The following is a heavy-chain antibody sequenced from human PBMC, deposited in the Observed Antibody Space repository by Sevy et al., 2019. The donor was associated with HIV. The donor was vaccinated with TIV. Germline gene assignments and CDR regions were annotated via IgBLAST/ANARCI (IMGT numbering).Heavy chain of an antibody. CDR3: AKRAYYYDSSGYYYFDY. CDR1: GFTFSSYA. D-gene: IGHD3-22*01. Sequence: GGSLRLSCAASGFTFSSYAMSWVRQAPGKGLEWVSAISGSGGSTYYADSVKGRFTISRDNSKNTLYLQMNSLGAEDTAVYYCAKRAYYYDSSGYYYFDYWGQGTLVTVSS. V-gene: IGHV3-23*01. CDR2: ISGSGGST. J-gene: IGHJ4*02.